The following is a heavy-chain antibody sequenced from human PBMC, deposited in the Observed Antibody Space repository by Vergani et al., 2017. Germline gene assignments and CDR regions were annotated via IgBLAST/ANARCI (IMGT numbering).Heavy chain of an antibody. CDR1: GFTFSSYG. J-gene: IGHJ6*02. V-gene: IGHV3-30*03. CDR3: ARGGINPHYGMDV. CDR2: ISYDGSNK. Sequence: QVQLVESGGGVVQPGRSLRLSCAASGFTFSSYGMHWVRQAPGKGLEWVAVISYDGSNKYYADSVKGRFTISRDNSKNTLYLQMNSLRAEDTAVYYCARGGINPHYGMDVWGQGTTVTVSS. D-gene: IGHD3-3*02.